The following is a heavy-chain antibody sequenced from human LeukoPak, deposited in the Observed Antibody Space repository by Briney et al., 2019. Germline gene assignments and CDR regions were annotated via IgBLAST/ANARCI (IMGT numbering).Heavy chain of an antibody. D-gene: IGHD2-15*01. J-gene: IGHJ5*02. CDR1: GYTFSNYG. Sequence: ASVKVSCKASGYTFSNYGISWVRQAPGQGLEWMGWISGDNGNTNYPQKLQGRVTMTTDTSTSTAYIELRSLRSDDTAVYYCARIPYCSGGSCYFRPNNWFDPWGQGTLVTVSS. V-gene: IGHV1-18*01. CDR3: ARIPYCSGGSCYFRPNNWFDP. CDR2: ISGDNGNT.